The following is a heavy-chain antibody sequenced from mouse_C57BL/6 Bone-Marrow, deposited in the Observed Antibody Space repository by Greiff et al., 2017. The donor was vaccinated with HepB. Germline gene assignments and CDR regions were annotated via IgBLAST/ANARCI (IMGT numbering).Heavy chain of an antibody. Sequence: VKLMESGAELVKPGASVKMSCKASGYTFTTYPIEWMKQNHGKSLEWIGNFHPYNDDTKYNEKFKGKATLTVEKSSSTVYLELSRLTSDDSAVYYCASRQGFAWFAYWGQGTLVTVSA. J-gene: IGHJ3*01. CDR3: ASRQGFAWFAY. CDR2: FHPYNDDT. CDR1: GYTFTTYP. V-gene: IGHV1-47*01.